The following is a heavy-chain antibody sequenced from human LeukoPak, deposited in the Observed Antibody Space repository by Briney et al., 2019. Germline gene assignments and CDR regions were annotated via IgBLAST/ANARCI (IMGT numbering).Heavy chain of an antibody. Sequence: SETLSLTCTVSGYSICSGYFWGWIRQPPGKGLECIGTIYHSGSTYYNPSLKSRVTISVDTSKNQFSLKLSSVTAADTAVYFCARGPYSYDSSGAFDIWGQGTMVTVSS. D-gene: IGHD3-22*01. CDR2: IYHSGST. CDR3: ARGPYSYDSSGAFDI. CDR1: GYSICSGYF. J-gene: IGHJ3*02. V-gene: IGHV4-38-2*02.